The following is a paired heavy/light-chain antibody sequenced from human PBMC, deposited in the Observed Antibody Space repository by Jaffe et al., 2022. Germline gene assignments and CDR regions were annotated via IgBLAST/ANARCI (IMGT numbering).Heavy chain of an antibody. V-gene: IGHV1-46*01. Sequence: QVQLVQSGAEVKKPGASVKVSCKASGYTFTSYYMHWVRQAPGQGLEWMGIINPSGGSTSYAQKFQGRVTMTRDTSTSTVYMELSSLRSEDTAVYYCARGNTMIVVVMVNPGGYFDYWGQGTLVTVSS. CDR1: GYTFTSYY. D-gene: IGHD3-22*01. CDR2: INPSGGST. J-gene: IGHJ4*02. CDR3: ARGNTMIVVVMVNPGGYFDY.
Light chain of an antibody. CDR1: QGISNY. CDR3: QKYNSAPAASWT. CDR2: AAS. V-gene: IGKV1-27*01. J-gene: IGKJ1*01. Sequence: DIQMTQSPSSLSASVGDRVTITCRASQGISNYLAWYQQKPGKVPKLLIYAASTLQSGVPSRFSGSGSGTDFTLTISSLQPEDVATYYCQKYNSAPAASWTFGQGTKVEIK.